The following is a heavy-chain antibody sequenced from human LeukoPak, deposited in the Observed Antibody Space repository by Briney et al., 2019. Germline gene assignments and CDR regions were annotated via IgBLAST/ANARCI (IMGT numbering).Heavy chain of an antibody. CDR1: GFTFYSYG. V-gene: IGHV3-23*01. CDR3: SEASTKLEGYCIDY. Sequence: VGSLRLPRAGIGFTFYSYGLSWVRQAPGKGLEWVSAISGSGGSTYYADSVKGRFTISRDNSKNTLYLQMNSLRAEDTAVYYCSEASTKLEGYCIDYWGQGTLVTVSS. J-gene: IGHJ4*02. D-gene: IGHD2-8*02. CDR2: ISGSGGST.